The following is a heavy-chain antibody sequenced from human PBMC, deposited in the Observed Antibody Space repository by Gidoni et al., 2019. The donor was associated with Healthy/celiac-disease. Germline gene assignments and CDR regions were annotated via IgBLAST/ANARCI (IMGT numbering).Heavy chain of an antibody. J-gene: IGHJ4*02. Sequence: EVQLVESGGGLVQRGGSLGLSCAASGFRFADYAMHWVRQAPGKGLEWVSGISWNSGSIGYADSVKGRFTISRDNAKNSLYLQMNSLRAEDTALYYCAKGTGGYSSGWYYFDYWGQGTLVTVSS. V-gene: IGHV3-9*01. CDR1: GFRFADYA. CDR3: AKGTGGYSSGWYYFDY. CDR2: ISWNSGSI. D-gene: IGHD6-19*01.